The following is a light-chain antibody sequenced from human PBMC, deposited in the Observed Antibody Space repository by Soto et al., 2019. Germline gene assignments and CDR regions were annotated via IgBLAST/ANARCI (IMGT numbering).Light chain of an antibody. Sequence: EIVLTQSPGTLSLPPGERATLSCRASQSVSSSYLAWYQQKPGQAPRLLIYGASSRATGIPDRFSGSGSGTDFTLTISSLEPEDIAVYYCQQRSNWRVTFGGGTKGDIK. CDR2: GAS. V-gene: IGKV3D-20*02. CDR3: QQRSNWRVT. CDR1: QSVSSSY. J-gene: IGKJ4*01.